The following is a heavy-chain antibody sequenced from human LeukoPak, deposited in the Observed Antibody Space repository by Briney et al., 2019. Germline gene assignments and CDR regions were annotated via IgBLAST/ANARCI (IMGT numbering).Heavy chain of an antibody. V-gene: IGHV1-69*04. J-gene: IGHJ2*01. D-gene: IGHD2-8*01. Sequence: GASVKVSCKASGGTFSSYTISWVRQAPGQGLEWMGRIIPILGISNYAQKFQGRVTMTADKSTSTAYMELSRLRSEDTAVYYCARDQYCTSGVCHWYFDLWGRGTLVTVSS. CDR1: GGTFSSYT. CDR3: ARDQYCTSGVCHWYFDL. CDR2: IIPILGIS.